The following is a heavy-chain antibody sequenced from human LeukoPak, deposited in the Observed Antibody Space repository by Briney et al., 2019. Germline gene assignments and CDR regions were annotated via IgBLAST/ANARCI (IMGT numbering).Heavy chain of an antibody. D-gene: IGHD3-3*02. V-gene: IGHV3-23*01. J-gene: IGHJ5*02. CDR3: AKGLSISRLYWFDP. Sequence: GGSLRLSCAASGFTFSSYAMSWVRQAPGEGLEWVSAISGSGGSTYYADSVKGRFTISRDNSKNTLYLQMNSLRAEDTAVYYCAKGLSISRLYWFDPWGLGTLVTVSS. CDR2: ISGSGGST. CDR1: GFTFSSYA.